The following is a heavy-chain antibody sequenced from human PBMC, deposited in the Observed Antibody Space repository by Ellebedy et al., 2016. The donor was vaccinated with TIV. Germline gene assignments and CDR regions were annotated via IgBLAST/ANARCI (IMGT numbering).Heavy chain of an antibody. Sequence: PGGSLRLSCAASGFTFNSYAIHWVRQAPGKGREWVAVVSYDGSNKYYAASVKGRFTISRDNYKNTLYLQMNSLRAEDTAVYYCARDLKKRAAAGTELDYWGQGTLVTVSS. CDR2: VSYDGSNK. J-gene: IGHJ4*02. CDR1: GFTFNSYA. D-gene: IGHD6-13*01. CDR3: ARDLKKRAAAGTELDY. V-gene: IGHV3-30-3*01.